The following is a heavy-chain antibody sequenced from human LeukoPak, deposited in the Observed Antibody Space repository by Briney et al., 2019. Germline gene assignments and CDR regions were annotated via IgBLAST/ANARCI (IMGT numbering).Heavy chain of an antibody. V-gene: IGHV3-66*01. J-gene: IGHJ2*01. CDR1: GFTVSSNY. D-gene: IGHD5-12*01. Sequence: GGSLRLSCAASGFTVSSNYMSWVRQAPGKGLERVSVIYSGGSTYYADSVKGTFTISRDNSKNMLYLQMNSLRAEDTAVYYCARAPGYSGYDYFPSWYFDLWGRGTLVTVSS. CDR2: IYSGGST. CDR3: ARAPGYSGYDYFPSWYFDL.